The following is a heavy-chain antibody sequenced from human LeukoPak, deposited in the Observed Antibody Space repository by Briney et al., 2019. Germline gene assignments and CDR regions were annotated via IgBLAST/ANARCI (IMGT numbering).Heavy chain of an antibody. D-gene: IGHD3-22*01. V-gene: IGHV3-74*01. J-gene: IGHJ3*02. Sequence: GGSLRLSCAASGFTFSSYWMHWVRQAPGKGLVWVSRINSDGSSTSYADSVKGRFTISRDNAKNTLYLQMNSLRADDTAVYYCASSYSYDSSVRGAFDIWGQGTMVTVSS. CDR2: INSDGSST. CDR3: ASSYSYDSSVRGAFDI. CDR1: GFTFSSYW.